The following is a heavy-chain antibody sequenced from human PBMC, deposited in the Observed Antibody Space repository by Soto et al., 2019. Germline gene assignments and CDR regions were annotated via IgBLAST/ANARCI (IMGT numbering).Heavy chain of an antibody. CDR3: PRQNSLIWGSYRRTESSPPIGAWHDD. Sequence: PSETLSLTCTVSGGSISSSSYYWGWIRQPPGKGLEWIGSIYYSGSTYYNPSLKSRVTVSVDTSKNQFSLKLSSVTAADTAVYYCPRQNSLIWGSYRRTESSPPIGAWHDDWGQGTRVTVSS. CDR1: GGSISSSSYY. CDR2: IYYSGST. J-gene: IGHJ4*02. V-gene: IGHV4-39*01. D-gene: IGHD3-16*02.